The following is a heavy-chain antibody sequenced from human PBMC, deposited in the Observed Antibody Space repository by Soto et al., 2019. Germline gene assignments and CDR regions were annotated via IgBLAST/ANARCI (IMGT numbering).Heavy chain of an antibody. V-gene: IGHV4-30-4*01. CDR2: IYYSGST. J-gene: IGHJ4*02. D-gene: IGHD1-26*01. Sequence: PSETLSLTCTVSGCSISGGDYYWSWIRQAPGKGLEWIGYIYYSGSTYYNPSLKSRVTISVDTSKNQFSLKLSSVTAADTAVYYCARVPVIVGATTRAYFDYWGQGTLVTVSS. CDR1: GCSISGGDYY. CDR3: ARVPVIVGATTRAYFDY.